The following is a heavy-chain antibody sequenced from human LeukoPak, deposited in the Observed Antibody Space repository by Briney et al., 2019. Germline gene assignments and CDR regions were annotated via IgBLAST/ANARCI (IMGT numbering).Heavy chain of an antibody. J-gene: IGHJ4*02. D-gene: IGHD3-9*01. V-gene: IGHV3-48*03. Sequence: PGGSLRLSCAASGFTFSSYEMNWVRQAPGKGLKWVSYISSSGSTIYYADSVKGRFTISRDNSKNTLYLQMNSLRAEDTAVYHCAKLPYFAYFDYWGQGTLVSVSS. CDR2: ISSSGSTI. CDR1: GFTFSSYE. CDR3: AKLPYFAYFDY.